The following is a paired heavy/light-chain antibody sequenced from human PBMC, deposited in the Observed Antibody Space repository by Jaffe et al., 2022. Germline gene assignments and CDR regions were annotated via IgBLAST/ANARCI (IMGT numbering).Light chain of an antibody. CDR3: GTWDSSLSAGLV. CDR1: SSNIGNNY. V-gene: IGLV1-51*02. J-gene: IGLJ2*01. CDR2: ENN. Sequence: QSVLTQPPSVSAAPGQKVTISCSGSSSNIGNNYVSWYQQLPGTAPKLLIYENNKRPSGIPDRFSGSKSGTSATLGITGLQTGDEADYYCGTWDSSLSAGLVFGGGTKLTVL.
Heavy chain of an antibody. V-gene: IGHV4-38-2*01. J-gene: IGHJ4*02. CDR2: IYHSGST. D-gene: IGHD6-13*01. CDR1: GYSISSGYY. CDR3: ARHPGPTESIAAAGGGALVASLTHYFDY. Sequence: QVQLQESGPGLVKPSETLSLTCAVSGYSISSGYYWGWIRQPPGKGLEWIGSIYHSGSTYYNPSLKSRVTISVDTSKNQFSLKLSSVTAADTAVYYCARHPGPTESIAAAGGGALVASLTHYFDYWGQGTLVTVSS.